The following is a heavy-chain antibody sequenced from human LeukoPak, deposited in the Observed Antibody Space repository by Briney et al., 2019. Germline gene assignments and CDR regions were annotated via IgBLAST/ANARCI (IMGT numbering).Heavy chain of an antibody. D-gene: IGHD3-10*01. J-gene: IGHJ4*02. CDR2: ISAYNGNT. CDR3: VREAEVQRVILLSY. V-gene: IGHV1-18*01. CDR1: GYTFTTYG. Sequence: GASVKVSCKASGYTFTTYGISWVRQAPGQGLEWMGWISAYNGNTNYAQKLQGRVTLTTDTSTSTAYMELRSLRPDDTAVYYCVREAEVQRVILLSYWGQGTLVTVSS.